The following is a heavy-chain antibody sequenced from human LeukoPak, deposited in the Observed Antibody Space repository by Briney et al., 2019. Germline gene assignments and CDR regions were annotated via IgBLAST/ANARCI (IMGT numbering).Heavy chain of an antibody. D-gene: IGHD3-9*01. CDR2: INPNSGGT. CDR1: GYTFTVYY. J-gene: IGHJ4*02. CDR3: ARRSGYDILTGYYRPELDY. V-gene: IGHV1-2*02. Sequence: GASVKVSCKASGYTFTVYYMHWVRQAPGQGLEWMGWINPNSGGTNYAQKFQGRVTMTRDTSISTAYMELSRLRSDDTAVYYCARRSGYDILTGYYRPELDYWGQGTRVTVSS.